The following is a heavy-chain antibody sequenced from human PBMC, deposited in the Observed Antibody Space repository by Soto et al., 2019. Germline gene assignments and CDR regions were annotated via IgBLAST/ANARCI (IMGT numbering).Heavy chain of an antibody. CDR1: GGSISSYY. CDR3: ARAILSDWFDP. CDR2: IYYSGST. J-gene: IGHJ5*02. Sequence: SETLSLTCTVSGGSISSYYWSWIRQPPGKGLEWIGYIYYSGSTNYNPSLKSRVTISVYTSKNQFSLKLSSVTAADTAVYYCARAILSDWFDPWGQGTLVTVSS. V-gene: IGHV4-59*01.